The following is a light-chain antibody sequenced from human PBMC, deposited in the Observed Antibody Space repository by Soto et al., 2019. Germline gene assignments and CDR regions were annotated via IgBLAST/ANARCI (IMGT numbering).Light chain of an antibody. CDR1: SSDAGGYNY. Sequence: QPVLTQPASVSGSPGQSITISCTGTSSDAGGYNYVSWYQQHPGKAPKLMIYDVSNRPSGVSNRFSGSKSGNTASLTISGLQAEDEADYYCSSYTSSSTVVFGGGTKVTVL. CDR3: SSYTSSSTVV. J-gene: IGLJ2*01. V-gene: IGLV2-14*01. CDR2: DVS.